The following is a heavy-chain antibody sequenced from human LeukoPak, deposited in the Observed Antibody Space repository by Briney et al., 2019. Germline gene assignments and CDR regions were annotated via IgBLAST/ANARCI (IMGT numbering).Heavy chain of an antibody. J-gene: IGHJ4*02. CDR3: ARDRPQGVRGVIGALFDN. CDR1: GFTFSSYW. V-gene: IGHV3-7*03. D-gene: IGHD3-10*01. CDR2: IKEDGSEK. Sequence: PGGSLRLSCAASGFTFSSYWMSWVCQAPGKGLEWEANIKEDGSEKYYVDSVKGRFTISRDNAKKSLYLQMNSLRAEDTAVYYCARDRPQGVRGVIGALFDNWGQGTLVTVSS.